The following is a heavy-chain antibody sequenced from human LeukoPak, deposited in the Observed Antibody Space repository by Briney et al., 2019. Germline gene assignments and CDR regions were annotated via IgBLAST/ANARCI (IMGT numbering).Heavy chain of an antibody. V-gene: IGHV1-18*01. CDR2: ISAYNGNT. D-gene: IGHD2-2*01. CDR3: ARDIVVVPAPMLELRSNGMDV. J-gene: IGHJ6*02. CDR1: GGTFSSYA. Sequence: AASVKVSCKASGGTFSSYAISWVRQAPGQGREWMGWISAYNGNTNYAQKLQGRVTMTTDTSTSTAYMELRSLRSDDTAVYYCARDIVVVPAPMLELRSNGMDVWGQGTTVTVSS.